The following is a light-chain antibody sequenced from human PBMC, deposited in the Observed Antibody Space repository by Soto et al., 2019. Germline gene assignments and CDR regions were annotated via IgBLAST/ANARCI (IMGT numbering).Light chain of an antibody. J-gene: IGKJ1*01. Sequence: DIQMTQSPSTLSASVGDRVTITCRASQSISSWLAWYQQKPGKAPKLLIYKASSLESGVPSRFSGSGSGTEFTLTISSLQPDDFATYYCQQYNSYSRPFGQGPK. CDR2: KAS. CDR1: QSISSW. CDR3: QQYNSYSRP. V-gene: IGKV1-5*03.